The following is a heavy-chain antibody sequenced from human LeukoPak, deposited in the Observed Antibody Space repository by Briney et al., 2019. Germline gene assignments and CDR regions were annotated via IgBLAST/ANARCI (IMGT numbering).Heavy chain of an antibody. Sequence: SETVSLTCSVSGGSISSYYWSWIRQPAGKGLEWIGRIYTSGSTNYNPSLKSRVTMSVDTSKNQFSLKLSSVSAADTAVYYCARDGYSSGWLYFDYWGQGTLVTVSS. D-gene: IGHD6-19*01. J-gene: IGHJ4*02. CDR1: GGSISSYY. CDR2: IYTSGST. V-gene: IGHV4-4*07. CDR3: ARDGYSSGWLYFDY.